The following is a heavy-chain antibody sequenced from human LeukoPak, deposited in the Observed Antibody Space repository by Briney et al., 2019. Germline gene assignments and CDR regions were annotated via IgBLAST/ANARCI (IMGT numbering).Heavy chain of an antibody. Sequence: GGSLRLSCAASGFTVSSNYMSWVRQAPGKGLEWVSVIYSGGSTYYADSVKGRFTISRDNSKNTLYLQMNSLRAEDTTVYYCARGGNRYYYYDMDVWGQGTTVTVSS. J-gene: IGHJ6*02. D-gene: IGHD3-10*01. CDR1: GFTVSSNY. CDR2: IYSGGST. V-gene: IGHV3-53*01. CDR3: ARGGNRYYYYDMDV.